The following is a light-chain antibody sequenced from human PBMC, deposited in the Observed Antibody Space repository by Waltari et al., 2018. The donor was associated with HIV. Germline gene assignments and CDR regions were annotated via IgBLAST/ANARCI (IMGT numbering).Light chain of an antibody. CDR1: SSNIGSNS. CDR2: NNK. Sequence: QSVLTQPPSTSGTPGQRVTISCSGGSSNIGSNSGTWYQQFPGTAPELLIHNNKQRPPVVPDQVSGSNSGTSAALAISGLQAEDEAHYYCAAGDDRLNGLVFGGGTKLTVL. CDR3: AAGDDRLNGLV. V-gene: IGLV1-44*01. J-gene: IGLJ2*01.